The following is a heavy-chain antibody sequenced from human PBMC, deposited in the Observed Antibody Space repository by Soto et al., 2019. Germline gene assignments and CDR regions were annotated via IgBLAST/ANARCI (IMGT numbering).Heavy chain of an antibody. J-gene: IGHJ4*02. CDR3: AKDIVPYSNGWYAVDY. Sequence: EVQLVESGGGLVQPGRSLRLSCAASGFTFDDYAMHWVRQAPGKGLEWVSGISWNSGSIGYADSVKGRFTISRDNAKNSLYLQMNSLRAEDTALYYCAKDIVPYSNGWYAVDYWGQGTLVTVSS. D-gene: IGHD6-19*01. CDR1: GFTFDDYA. CDR2: ISWNSGSI. V-gene: IGHV3-9*01.